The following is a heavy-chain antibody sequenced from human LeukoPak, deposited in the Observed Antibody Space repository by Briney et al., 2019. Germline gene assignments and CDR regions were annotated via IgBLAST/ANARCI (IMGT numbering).Heavy chain of an antibody. V-gene: IGHV4-34*01. CDR3: ARRRLGYYFDY. CDR2: INPRGST. J-gene: IGHJ4*02. CDR1: GGSFSGYY. Sequence: SETLSLSCGVYGGSFSGYYWSWIRQPPGKGLEWIGEINPRGSTNYNPSLKSRVTLSADTSKNQFSLTLNSVTAADTTVYYCARRRLGYYFDYWGQGTLVTVSS. D-gene: IGHD5-24*01.